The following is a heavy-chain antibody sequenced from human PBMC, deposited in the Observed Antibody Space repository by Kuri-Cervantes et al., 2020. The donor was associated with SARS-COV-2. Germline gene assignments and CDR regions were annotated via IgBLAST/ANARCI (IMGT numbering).Heavy chain of an antibody. D-gene: IGHD2-2*01. CDR2: FDPEDGET. V-gene: IGHV1-24*01. CDR1: GYTLTELS. J-gene: IGHJ4*02. Sequence: ASVKVSCKVSGYTLTELSMHWVRQAPGKGLEWMGGFDPEDGETIYARKFQGRVTMTEDTSTDTAYMELSSLRSEDTAVYYCARDLVVPAASGTDYWGQGTLVTVSS. CDR3: ARDLVVPAASGTDY.